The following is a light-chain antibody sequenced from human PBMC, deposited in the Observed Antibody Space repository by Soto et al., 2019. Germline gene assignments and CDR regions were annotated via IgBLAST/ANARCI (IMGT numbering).Light chain of an antibody. CDR3: QQRSNWPLLT. CDR2: DAS. Sequence: EIVLTQSPATLSLSPGERATLSCRASQSVSNSLAWYQQKPSQAPRLLIYDASNRATGITARFSGSGTGTDFTLTISSLEPEDFAVYYCQQRSNWPLLTFGGGTKVEIK. V-gene: IGKV3-11*01. CDR1: QSVSNS. J-gene: IGKJ4*01.